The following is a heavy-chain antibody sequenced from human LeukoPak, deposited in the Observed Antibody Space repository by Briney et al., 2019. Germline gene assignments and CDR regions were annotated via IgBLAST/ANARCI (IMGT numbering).Heavy chain of an antibody. V-gene: IGHV3-21*01. CDR2: ISSSSRSYI. Sequence: GGSLRLSCAASGFTFSNYNMNWVRQAPGKGLEWVSSISSSSRSYIYYADSVKGRFTISRDNAKNSLYLQMNSLRAEDTAVYYCARDHSPFTYYYDSSGYYLDYWGQGTLVTVSS. CDR3: ARDHSPFTYYYDSSGYYLDY. D-gene: IGHD3-22*01. CDR1: GFTFSNYN. J-gene: IGHJ4*02.